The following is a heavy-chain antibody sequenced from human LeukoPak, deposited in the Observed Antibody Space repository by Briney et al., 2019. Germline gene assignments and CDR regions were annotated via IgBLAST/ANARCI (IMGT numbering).Heavy chain of an antibody. CDR3: ARQRYYYGSGSSYSFDY. CDR1: GYSFTSYW. D-gene: IGHD3-10*01. CDR2: FYPGDSDT. J-gene: IGHJ4*02. V-gene: IGHV5-51*01. Sequence: GESLKISCKGSGYSFTSYWIGWVRQLPGKGLEWMGIFYPGDSDTRYSPSFQGQVTISADKSISTAYLQWSSLKASDTAMYYCARQRYYYGSGSSYSFDYWGQGTLVTVSS.